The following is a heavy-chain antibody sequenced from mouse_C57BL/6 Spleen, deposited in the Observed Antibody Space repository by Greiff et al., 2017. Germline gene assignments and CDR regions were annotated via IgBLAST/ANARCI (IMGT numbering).Heavy chain of an antibody. CDR1: GYTFTSYW. CDR3: ARSKGRILSPFDY. J-gene: IGHJ2*01. V-gene: IGHV1-52*01. Sequence: QVQLQQPGAELVRPGSSVKLSCKASGYTFTSYWMHWVKQRPIQGLEWIGNIDPSDSETHYNQKFKDKATLTVDKSSSTAYMQLSSLTSEDSAVYYCARSKGRILSPFDYWGQGTTLTVSS. CDR2: IDPSDSET.